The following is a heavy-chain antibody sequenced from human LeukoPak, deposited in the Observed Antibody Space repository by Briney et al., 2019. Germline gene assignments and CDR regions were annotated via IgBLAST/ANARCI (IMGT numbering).Heavy chain of an antibody. V-gene: IGHV5-51*01. CDR1: GYSFTSYW. CDR2: IYPGDSDT. Sequence: GESLQISCKGSGYSFTSYWIGWVRQMPGKGLEWMGIIYPGDSDTRYSPSFQGQVTISADKSISTAYLQWSSLKASDTAMYYRAGLQGYCSGGSCYPNDYWGQGTLVTVSS. CDR3: AGLQGYCSGGSCYPNDY. J-gene: IGHJ4*02. D-gene: IGHD2-15*01.